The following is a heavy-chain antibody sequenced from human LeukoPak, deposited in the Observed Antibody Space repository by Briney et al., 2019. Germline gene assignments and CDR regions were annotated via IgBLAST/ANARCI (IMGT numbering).Heavy chain of an antibody. J-gene: IGHJ5*02. CDR3: ARARSPSSGYLLRDHNWFDP. CDR2: IIPIFGTA. CDR1: GGTFNTYA. Sequence: SVKVSCKASGGTFNTYAISWVRQAPGQGLEWMGGIIPIFGTANYAQKVQGRVTITTDESTTTAYMELSSLRSEDTAVYYCARARSPSSGYLLRDHNWFDPWGQGTLVTVSS. V-gene: IGHV1-69*05. D-gene: IGHD3-22*01.